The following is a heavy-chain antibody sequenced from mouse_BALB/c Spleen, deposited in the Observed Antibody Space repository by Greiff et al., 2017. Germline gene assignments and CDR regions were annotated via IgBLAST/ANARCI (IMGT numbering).Heavy chain of an antibody. CDR2: IDPENGDT. D-gene: IGHD2-4*01. CDR3: SAFYYDYDWFAY. J-gene: IGHJ3*01. Sequence: VQLQQSGAELVRSGASVKLSCTASGFNIKDYYMHWVKQRPEQGLEWIGWIDPENGDTEYAPKFQGKATMTADTSSNTAYLQLSSLTSEDTAVYYCSAFYYDYDWFAYWGQGTLVTVSA. CDR1: GFNIKDYY. V-gene: IGHV14-4*02.